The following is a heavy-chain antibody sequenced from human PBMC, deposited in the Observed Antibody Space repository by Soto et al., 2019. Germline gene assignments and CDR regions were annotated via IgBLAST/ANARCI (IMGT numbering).Heavy chain of an antibody. V-gene: IGHV4-38-2*02. Sequence: SETLSLTCSFSIFSINSRYYWGWIGQPPGKGLEWIASIYNSVSTHYNPSLKSRATISVDTSHKQFSLRLSSVTAADTAIYYCASNTSGRYFEYWGPGTLVIVS. CDR2: IYNSVST. D-gene: IGHD6-19*01. CDR1: IFSINSRYY. J-gene: IGHJ4*02. CDR3: ASNTSGRYFEY.